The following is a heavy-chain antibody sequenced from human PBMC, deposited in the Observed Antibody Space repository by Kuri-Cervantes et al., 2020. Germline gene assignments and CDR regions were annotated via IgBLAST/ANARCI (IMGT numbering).Heavy chain of an antibody. D-gene: IGHD3-16*02. CDR2: INPNSGGT. CDR3: ARSPMITFGGVIVTSSRADAFDI. Sequence: ASVKVSCKASGCTFTGYYMHWVRQAPGQGLEWMGWINPNSGGTNYAQKFQGWVTMTRDTSISTAYMELSRLRSDDTAVYYCARSPMITFGGVIVTSSRADAFDIWGQGTMVTVSS. CDR1: GCTFTGYY. J-gene: IGHJ3*02. V-gene: IGHV1-2*04.